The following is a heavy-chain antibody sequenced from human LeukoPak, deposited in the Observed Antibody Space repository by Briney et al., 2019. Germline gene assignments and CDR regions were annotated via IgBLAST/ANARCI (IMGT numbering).Heavy chain of an antibody. D-gene: IGHD1-1*01. CDR3: ARDSEETGIYYYYYYMDV. Sequence: PSETLSLTCSVSGVPISSRSYYWRWIRQPAGKGLEWIGRIYTSGSTNYNPSLKSRVTMSVDTSKNQFSLKLSSVTAADTAVYYCARDSEETGIYYYYYYMDVWGKGTTVTVSS. CDR2: IYTSGST. J-gene: IGHJ6*03. V-gene: IGHV4-61*02. CDR1: GVPISSRSYY.